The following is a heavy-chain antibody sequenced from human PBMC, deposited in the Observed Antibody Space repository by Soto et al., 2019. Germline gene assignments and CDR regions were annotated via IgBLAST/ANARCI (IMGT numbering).Heavy chain of an antibody. CDR3: AKLVGPGFKFDC. V-gene: IGHV3-23*01. J-gene: IGHJ4*02. CDR1: GFTFSSYA. CDR2: ISGSGGST. D-gene: IGHD3-9*01. Sequence: EVQLLESGGGLVQPGGSLRLSCAASGFTFSSYAMSWVRQAPGKGLEWVSAISGSGGSTYYADSVKGRFTISRDNSKNTLYLQMNSLGAEDTAVYYCAKLVGPGFKFDCWGQGTLVAVSS.